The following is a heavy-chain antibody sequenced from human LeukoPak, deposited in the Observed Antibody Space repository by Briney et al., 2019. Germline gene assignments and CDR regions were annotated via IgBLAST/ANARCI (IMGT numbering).Heavy chain of an antibody. CDR2: IYYSGST. CDR1: GGSISSSSYY. CDR3: ARSKGVYGSGTYLRRSSFDP. J-gene: IGHJ5*02. D-gene: IGHD3-10*01. V-gene: IGHV4-39*01. Sequence: PSETLSLTCTVSGGSISSSSYYWGWIRQPPGKGLEWIGSIYYSGSTYYNPSLKSRVTISVDTSKNQFSLKLSSVTAADTAVYYCARSKGVYGSGTYLRRSSFDPWGQGTLVTVSS.